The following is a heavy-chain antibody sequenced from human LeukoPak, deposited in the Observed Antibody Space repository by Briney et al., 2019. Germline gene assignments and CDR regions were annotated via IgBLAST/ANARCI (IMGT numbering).Heavy chain of an antibody. J-gene: IGHJ4*02. CDR2: INPNSGGT. CDR3: ARDLVGSSLGELSS. D-gene: IGHD3-16*02. Sequence: GASVKVSCKASGYTFTGYYMHWVRQAPGQGLEWMGWINPNSGGTNYAQKFQGRVTMTRDTSISTAYMELSRLRSDDTAVYYCARDLVGSSLGELSSWGQGTLVTVSS. V-gene: IGHV1-2*02. CDR1: GYTFTGYY.